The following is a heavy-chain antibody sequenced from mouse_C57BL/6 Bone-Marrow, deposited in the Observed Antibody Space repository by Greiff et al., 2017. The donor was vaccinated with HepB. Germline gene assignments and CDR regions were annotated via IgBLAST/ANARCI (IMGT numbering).Heavy chain of an antibody. CDR2: IYPGNGDT. J-gene: IGHJ2*01. D-gene: IGHD2-3*01. Sequence: LQQSGAELVRPGASVKMSCKASGYTFTSYNMHWVKQTPRQGLEWIGAIYPGNGDTSYNQKFKGKATLTVDKSSSTAYMQLSSLTSEDSAVYFCARRIYDGYYDYFDYWGQGTTLTVSS. CDR3: ARRIYDGYYDYFDY. V-gene: IGHV1-12*01. CDR1: GYTFTSYN.